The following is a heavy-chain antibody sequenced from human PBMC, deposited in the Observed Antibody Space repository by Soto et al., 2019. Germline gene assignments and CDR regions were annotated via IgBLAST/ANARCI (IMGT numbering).Heavy chain of an antibody. V-gene: IGHV3-11*01. J-gene: IGHJ4*02. CDR1: GFTFSDYY. CDR3: ARGGDYDFWSGYYPPSDY. CDR2: ISSSGSTI. D-gene: IGHD3-3*01. Sequence: PGGSLRLSCAASGFTFSDYYMSWIRQAPGKGLEWVSYISSSGSTIYYADSVKGRFTISRDNAKNSLYLQMSSLRAEDTAVYYCARGGDYDFWSGYYPPSDYWGQGTLVTVSS.